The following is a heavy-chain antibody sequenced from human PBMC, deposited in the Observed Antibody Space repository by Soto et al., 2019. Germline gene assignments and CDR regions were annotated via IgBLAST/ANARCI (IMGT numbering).Heavy chain of an antibody. CDR3: ATVVDTLDSWFDP. D-gene: IGHD5-18*01. J-gene: IGHJ5*02. CDR2: FDPEDGET. V-gene: IGHV1-24*01. CDR1: GYTLTELS. Sequence: ASVKVSCKVSGYTLTELSMHWVRQAPGKGLEWMGGFDPEDGETIYAQKFQGRVTMTEDTSTDTAYMELSSLRSEDTAVYSCATVVDTLDSWFDPWGQGNLVTVYS.